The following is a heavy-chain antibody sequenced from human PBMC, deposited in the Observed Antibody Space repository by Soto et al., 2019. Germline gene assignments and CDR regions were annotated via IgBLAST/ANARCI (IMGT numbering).Heavy chain of an antibody. V-gene: IGHV3-74*01. CDR3: ARAHPIHSRTYYDFWSGYSNLNWFDP. J-gene: IGHJ5*02. Sequence: GGSLRLSCAASGFTFSSYWMHWVRQAPGKGLVWVSRINSDGSSTSYADSVKGRFTISRDNAKNTLYLQMNSLRAEDTAVYYCARAHPIHSRTYYDFWSGYSNLNWFDPWGQGTLVTVSP. CDR2: INSDGSST. CDR1: GFTFSSYW. D-gene: IGHD3-3*01.